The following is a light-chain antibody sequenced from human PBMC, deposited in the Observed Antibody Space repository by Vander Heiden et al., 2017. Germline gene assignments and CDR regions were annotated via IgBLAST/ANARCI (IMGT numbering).Light chain of an antibody. CDR1: QGISSY. J-gene: IGKJ3*01. CDR3: QQYYSYPPD. CDR2: AAS. Sequence: AIRMTQSPSSFSASTGDRVTITCRASQGISSYLAWYQQKPGKAPKLLIYAASTLQSGVPSRFSGSGSGTDFTLTISCLQSEDFATYYCQQYYSYPPDVGPGTKVDIK. V-gene: IGKV1-8*01.